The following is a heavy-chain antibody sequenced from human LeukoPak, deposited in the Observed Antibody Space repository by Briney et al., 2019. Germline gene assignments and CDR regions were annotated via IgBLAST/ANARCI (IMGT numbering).Heavy chain of an antibody. J-gene: IGHJ4*02. CDR2: INPSGGST. CDR1: GGTFSSYA. Sequence: ASVKVSCKASGGTFSSYAISWVRQAPGQGREWMGIINPSGGSTSYAQKFQGRVTMTRDMSTSTVYMELSSLRSEDTAVYYCARDQEAVAGTGLGYWGQGTLVTVSS. V-gene: IGHV1-46*01. D-gene: IGHD6-19*01. CDR3: ARDQEAVAGTGLGY.